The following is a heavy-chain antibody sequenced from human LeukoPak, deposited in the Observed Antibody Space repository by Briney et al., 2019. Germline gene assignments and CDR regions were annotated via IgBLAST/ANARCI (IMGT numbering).Heavy chain of an antibody. D-gene: IGHD3-16*02. V-gene: IGHV1-2*02. CDR2: IRPNSGGT. CDR1: GYTFTGYY. J-gene: IGHJ4*02. CDR3: ARALSRPPLSYFDY. Sequence: VAVKVSCKASGYTFTGYYMHWVRQAPGQGLEWMGWIRPNSGGTNYAQKFQGRVTMTRDTSISTAYMELSRLRSDDTAVYYCARALSRPPLSYFDYWGQGTLVTVS.